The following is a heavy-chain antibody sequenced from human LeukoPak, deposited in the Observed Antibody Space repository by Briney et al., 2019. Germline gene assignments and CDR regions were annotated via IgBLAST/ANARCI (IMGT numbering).Heavy chain of an antibody. CDR3: ARDGGDGYNPYYFDY. CDR1: GGTFISYA. CDR2: IIPIFGTA. Sequence: SVKVSCKASGGTFISYAISWVRQAPGQGLEWMGGIIPIFGTANYAQKFQGRVTITADESTSTAYMELSSLRSEDTAVYYCARDGGDGYNPYYFDYWGQGTLVTVSS. V-gene: IGHV1-69*13. D-gene: IGHD5-24*01. J-gene: IGHJ4*02.